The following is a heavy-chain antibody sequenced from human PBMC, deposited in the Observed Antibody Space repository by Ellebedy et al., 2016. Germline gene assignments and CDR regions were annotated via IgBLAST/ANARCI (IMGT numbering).Heavy chain of an antibody. V-gene: IGHV4-59*11. CDR2: IHYSGAT. J-gene: IGHJ4*02. D-gene: IGHD6-13*01. CDR1: GGSINNHY. CDR3: ARVQRDTSSWVIDY. Sequence: SETLSLTXTVSGGSINNHYWIWVRQPPGKGLEYFGYIHYSGATYYNPSLKSRVTISLDTSKKHYSLKLTSVTAADTAVYYCARVQRDTSSWVIDYWGQGTLVSVSS.